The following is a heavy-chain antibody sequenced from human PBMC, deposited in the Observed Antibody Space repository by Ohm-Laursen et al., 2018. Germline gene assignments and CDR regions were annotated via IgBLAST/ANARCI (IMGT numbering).Heavy chain of an antibody. CDR1: GGSISSYY. D-gene: IGHD3-22*01. V-gene: IGHV4-59*01. J-gene: IGHJ4*02. Sequence: SETLSLTCTVSGGSISSYYWSWIRQPPGKGLEWIGYIYYSGSTNYNPSLKSRVTISVDTSKNQFSLKLSSVTAADTAVYYCASGREEGYYDSSGYYGFDYWGQGALVTVSS. CDR2: IYYSGST. CDR3: ASGREEGYYDSSGYYGFDY.